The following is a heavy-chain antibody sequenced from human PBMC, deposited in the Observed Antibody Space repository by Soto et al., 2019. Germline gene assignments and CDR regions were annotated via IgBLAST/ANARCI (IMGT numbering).Heavy chain of an antibody. D-gene: IGHD3-22*01. CDR2: IRSKAYGGTT. CDR3: TRERQITMIVVAPPNDAFDI. CDR1: GFTFGDYA. V-gene: IGHV3-49*05. J-gene: IGHJ3*02. Sequence: NPGGSLRLSCTASGFTFGDYAMSWFRQAPGKGLEWVGFIRSKAYGGTTEYAASVKGRFTISRDDSKSIAYLQMNSLKTEDTAVYYCTRERQITMIVVAPPNDAFDIWGQGTMVTVSS.